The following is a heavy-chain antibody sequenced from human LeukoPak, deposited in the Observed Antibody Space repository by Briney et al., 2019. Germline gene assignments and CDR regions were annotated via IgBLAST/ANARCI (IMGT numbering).Heavy chain of an antibody. Sequence: SETLALTFAVYGGSFSGYYWSWVRQPPGEGLEGIGEINHSGSTNYKSSLNSRVTISVDTSKNQFSLQLVDVPAADTAVYYCARVGTGGSGGNCYSACDAFDIWGHGTMVTVSS. CDR2: INHSGST. CDR1: GGSFSGYY. J-gene: IGHJ3*02. D-gene: IGHD2-15*01. CDR3: ARVGTGGSGGNCYSACDAFDI. V-gene: IGHV4-34*01.